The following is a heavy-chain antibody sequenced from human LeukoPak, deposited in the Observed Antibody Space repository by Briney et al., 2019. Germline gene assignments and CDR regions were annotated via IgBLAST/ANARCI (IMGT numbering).Heavy chain of an antibody. CDR2: INSDGSST. J-gene: IGHJ6*03. D-gene: IGHD6-6*01. CDR1: GFTFSSYW. Sequence: PGGSLRLSCAASGFTFSSYWMHWVRQAPGKGLAWVSRINSDGSSTSYADSVKGRFTIPRDNAKNTLYLQMNSLRAEDTAMYYCAKDGAGSSLYMDVWGKGTTVTVSS. CDR3: AKDGAGSSLYMDV. V-gene: IGHV3-74*01.